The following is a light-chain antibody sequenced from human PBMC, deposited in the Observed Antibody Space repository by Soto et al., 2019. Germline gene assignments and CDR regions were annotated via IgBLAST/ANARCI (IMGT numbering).Light chain of an antibody. V-gene: IGLV3-1*01. Sequence: SYELTQPPSVSVSQGQTASITFSGDKVGDNYACWYRQKQGQSTVLVIYQDSKRPSGIPERFSCSNSGNTATLTISGTQAMDEADYYCQACDRSTDGVVFGGGTKLTVL. CDR3: QACDRSTDGVV. CDR2: QDS. CDR1: KVGDNY. J-gene: IGLJ2*01.